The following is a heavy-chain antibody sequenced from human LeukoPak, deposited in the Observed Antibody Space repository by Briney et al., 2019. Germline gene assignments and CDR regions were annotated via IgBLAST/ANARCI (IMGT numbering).Heavy chain of an antibody. Sequence: ASVKVSCKASGYTFTGYYMHWVRQAPGQGLEWMGWINPNRGGTNYAKKFQGRVTMTRDTSISTAYMELSRLRSDDTGVYYWARDLGDILTGLSLNGGQGTLVTVSS. CDR3: ARDLGDILTGLSLN. CDR2: INPNRGGT. CDR1: GYTFTGYY. D-gene: IGHD3-9*01. J-gene: IGHJ4*02. V-gene: IGHV1-2*02.